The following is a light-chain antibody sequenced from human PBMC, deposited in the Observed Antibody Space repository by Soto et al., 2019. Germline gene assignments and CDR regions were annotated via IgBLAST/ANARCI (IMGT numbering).Light chain of an antibody. J-gene: IGLJ2*01. Sequence: QSVLTQPPSVSGAPGQRVTISCTGSSSNIGAGYDVHWYQQLPGTAPKLLIYGNSNRPSGVPDRFSGSKSGTSASLAITGLQAADEADYYCQSYDSSLSGVVCGGGTKLTVL. CDR1: SSNIGAGYD. CDR2: GNS. CDR3: QSYDSSLSGVV. V-gene: IGLV1-40*01.